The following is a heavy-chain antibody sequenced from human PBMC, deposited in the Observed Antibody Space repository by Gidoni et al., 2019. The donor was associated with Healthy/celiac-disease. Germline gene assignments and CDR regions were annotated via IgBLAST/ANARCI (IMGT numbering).Heavy chain of an antibody. CDR3: AKDEYSSSFYFDY. J-gene: IGHJ4*02. CDR1: GFTFSSYA. D-gene: IGHD6-6*01. V-gene: IGHV3-30*04. CDR2: ISYDGSNK. Sequence: QVQLVESGGGVVQPGRSLRLSCAASGFTFSSYAMHWVRQAPGKGLEWVAVISYDGSNKYYADSVKGRFTISRDNSKNTLYLQMNSLRAEDTAVYYCAKDEYSSSFYFDYWGQGTLVTVSS.